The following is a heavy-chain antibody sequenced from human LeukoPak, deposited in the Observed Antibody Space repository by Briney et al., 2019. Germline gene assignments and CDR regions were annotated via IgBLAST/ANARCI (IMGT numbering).Heavy chain of an antibody. J-gene: IGHJ3*02. D-gene: IGHD5-12*01. CDR1: GGSISSSSYY. CDR3: ARPHESIISAAFDI. CDR2: IYYSGST. V-gene: IGHV4-39*01. Sequence: SETLSLTCTVSGGSISSSSYYWGWIRQPPGKGLEWIGSIYYSGSTYYNPSLKSRVTISVDTSKNQFSLKLSSVTAADTAVYYCARPHESIISAAFDIWGQGTMVTVSS.